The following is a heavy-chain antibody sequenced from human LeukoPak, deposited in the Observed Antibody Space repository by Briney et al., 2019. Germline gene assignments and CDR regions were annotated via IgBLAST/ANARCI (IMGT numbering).Heavy chain of an antibody. CDR3: ARPMYYCSSTSCYLDAFDI. D-gene: IGHD2-2*01. J-gene: IGHJ3*02. CDR1: GGSFSGYY. CDR2: INHSGST. Sequence: SETLSLTCAVYGGSFSGYYWSWIRQPPGKWLEWIGEINHSGSTNYNPSLKSRVTISVDTSKNQFSLKLSSATAADTAVYYCARPMYYCSSTSCYLDAFDIWGQGTMVTVSS. V-gene: IGHV4-34*01.